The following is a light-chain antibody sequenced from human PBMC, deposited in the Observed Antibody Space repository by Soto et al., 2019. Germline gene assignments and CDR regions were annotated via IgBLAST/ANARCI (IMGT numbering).Light chain of an antibody. J-gene: IGKJ1*01. V-gene: IGKV1-8*01. Sequence: AIRMTQSPSSLSASPGDRATLSCRASQGIDSYLAWYQQKPGKAPRLLIYGASKMETGVPARFSGSGSGTDFTLTISCLQSEDFAIYYCQQYYSYPRTFGQGTKVDIK. CDR3: QQYYSYPRT. CDR1: QGIDSY. CDR2: GAS.